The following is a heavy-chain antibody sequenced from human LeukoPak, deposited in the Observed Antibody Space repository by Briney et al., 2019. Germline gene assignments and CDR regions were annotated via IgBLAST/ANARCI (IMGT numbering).Heavy chain of an antibody. V-gene: IGHV1-3*01. Sequence: GASVKVSCKASGGTFSSYAISWVRQAPGQRLEWMGWINAGNGNTKYPQKFQGRVTITRDTSASTAYMELSSLRSEDTAVYYCARDLGYSSSWYRSYYYYGMDVWGQGTTVTVSS. D-gene: IGHD6-13*01. J-gene: IGHJ6*02. CDR2: INAGNGNT. CDR1: GGTFSSYA. CDR3: ARDLGYSSSWYRSYYYYGMDV.